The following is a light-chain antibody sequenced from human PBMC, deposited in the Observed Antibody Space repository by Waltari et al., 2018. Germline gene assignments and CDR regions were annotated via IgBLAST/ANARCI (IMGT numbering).Light chain of an antibody. CDR1: QSVDDY. CDR3: QQRRNWPPT. V-gene: IGKV3-11*01. CDR2: DAS. J-gene: IGKJ1*01. Sequence: VLTQSPATLSLSPGERATPSCRASQSVDDYMAWYQQKPGQSPRLLIYDASNRATGIPIRFRGSGFGTDFTLTISSLEPDDFAHYYCQQRRNWPPTFGQGTKVEIK.